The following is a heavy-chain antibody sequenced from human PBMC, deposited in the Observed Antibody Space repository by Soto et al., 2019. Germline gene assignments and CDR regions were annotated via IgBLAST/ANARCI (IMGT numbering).Heavy chain of an antibody. CDR2: ISHLEST. J-gene: IGHJ4*02. Sequence: PSETLSLTCTVSGASISYGGFSWSWIRQSPGKGLEWIGYISHLESTYFHPSFKSRLTMSIDRTRNQFSLKLSSVTAADMAVYYCARGGGYDPFDYWGQGVLVTV. CDR3: ARGGGYDPFDY. CDR1: GASISYGGFS. D-gene: IGHD5-12*01. V-gene: IGHV4-30-2*06.